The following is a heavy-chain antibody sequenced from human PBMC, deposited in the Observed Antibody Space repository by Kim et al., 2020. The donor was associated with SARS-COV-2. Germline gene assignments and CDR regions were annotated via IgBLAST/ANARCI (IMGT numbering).Heavy chain of an antibody. Sequence: GGSLRLSCAASGFTFSSYSMNWVRQAPGKGLEWVSSISSSSSYIYYADSVKGRFTISRDNAKNSLYLQMNSLRAEDTAVYYCARDGDPIVVVTAIDYWGQGTLVTVSS. J-gene: IGHJ4*02. CDR3: ARDGDPIVVVTAIDY. V-gene: IGHV3-21*01. D-gene: IGHD2-21*02. CDR2: ISSSSSYI. CDR1: GFTFSSYS.